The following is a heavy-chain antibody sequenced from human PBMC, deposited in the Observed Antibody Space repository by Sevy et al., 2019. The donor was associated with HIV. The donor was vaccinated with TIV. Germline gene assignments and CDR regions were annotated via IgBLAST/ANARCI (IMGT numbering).Heavy chain of an antibody. D-gene: IGHD1-1*01. Sequence: GGSLRLSCAASGFKFSVYSMNWVRQAPGKGLEWISYITSDTRTIKYAESVKGRFTIYRDNARNSVYLQMNSLRDEDTAVYYCARSVEGHFDYWGQGTLVTVSS. CDR1: GFKFSVYS. CDR2: ITSDTRTI. CDR3: ARSVEGHFDY. V-gene: IGHV3-48*02. J-gene: IGHJ4*02.